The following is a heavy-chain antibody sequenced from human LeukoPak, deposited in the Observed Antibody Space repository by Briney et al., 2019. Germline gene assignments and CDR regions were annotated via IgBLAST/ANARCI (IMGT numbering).Heavy chain of an antibody. D-gene: IGHD6-19*01. Sequence: GGSLRLSCAASGFTVSSNYMNWVRQAPGKGLEWVSVIYSGGSTSYADSVKGRFTISRDNSKNTLYLQMNNLRAEDTAVYYCAGSPPLVAGDSHFDYWGQGTLVTVSS. J-gene: IGHJ4*02. CDR1: GFTVSSNY. V-gene: IGHV3-66*01. CDR3: AGSPPLVAGDSHFDY. CDR2: IYSGGST.